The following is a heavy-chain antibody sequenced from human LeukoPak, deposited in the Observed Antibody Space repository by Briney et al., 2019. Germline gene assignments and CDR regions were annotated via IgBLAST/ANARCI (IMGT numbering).Heavy chain of an antibody. J-gene: IGHJ4*02. V-gene: IGHV3-33*08. Sequence: GGSLRLSCAASGFTFSSYAMSWVRQAPGKGLEWVAVIWYDGTDKYYADSVKGRFTISRDNSKNTLYLQMDSLRADDTAVCFCAGGLHLALLNWGQGTLVTVSS. CDR1: GFTFSSYA. D-gene: IGHD2-21*01. CDR3: AGGLHLALLN. CDR2: IWYDGTDK.